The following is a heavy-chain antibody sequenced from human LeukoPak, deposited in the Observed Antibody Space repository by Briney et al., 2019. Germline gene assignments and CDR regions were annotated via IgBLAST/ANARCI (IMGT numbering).Heavy chain of an antibody. Sequence: PSETLSLTCTVSGGSINSYYWSWIRQPPGKGLEWGGYIYYSGSTNYKPSLKRRVTISVDTSKNQFSLKVSSVTAAGTAVYYCASSRSSSGWSLIDYWGQGALVTVSS. V-gene: IGHV4-59*01. CDR3: ASSRSSSGWSLIDY. D-gene: IGHD6-19*01. J-gene: IGHJ4*02. CDR1: GGSINSYY. CDR2: IYYSGST.